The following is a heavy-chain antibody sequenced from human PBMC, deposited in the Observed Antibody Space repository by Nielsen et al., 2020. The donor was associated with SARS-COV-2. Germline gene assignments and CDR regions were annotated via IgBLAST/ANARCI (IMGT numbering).Heavy chain of an antibody. CDR3: ARGPQGCSAGSCYSDWFDP. J-gene: IGHJ5*02. CDR2: MNPNSGNT. Sequence: ASVKVSCKASGYTFTSYDINWVRQATGQGLEWMGWMNPNSGNTGYAQKFQGRVTMTRNTSISTAYMELSSLRSEDTAVYYCARGPQGCSAGSCYSDWFDPWGQGTLVTVSS. V-gene: IGHV1-8*01. D-gene: IGHD2-15*01. CDR1: GYTFTSYD.